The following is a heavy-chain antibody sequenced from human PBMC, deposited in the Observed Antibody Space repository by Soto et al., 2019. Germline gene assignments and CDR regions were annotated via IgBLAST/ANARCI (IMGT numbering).Heavy chain of an antibody. CDR2: IVVGSGNT. V-gene: IGHV1-58*01. CDR1: GFTFTSSS. D-gene: IGHD4-17*01. Sequence: ASVKVSCKASGFTFTSSSVQWVRHARGQRLEWIGWIVVGSGNTNYAQKFQERVTITRDMSTSTAYMELSSLRSEDTAVYYCAAYSDPIEVPFDYWGQGTLVTVSS. CDR3: AAYSDPIEVPFDY. J-gene: IGHJ4*02.